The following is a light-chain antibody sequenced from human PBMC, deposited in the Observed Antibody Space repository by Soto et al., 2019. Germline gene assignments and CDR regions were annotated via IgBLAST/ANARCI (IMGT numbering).Light chain of an antibody. CDR3: QQSHSAPFT. CDR2: AAS. J-gene: IGKJ3*01. V-gene: IGKV1-39*01. Sequence: DIQMTQSPFSLSASLGDRVTITCRASQSISDYLNWYQQKPGKGPKLLIFAASNLQVGVPSRFSGSGSGTDFTLTISSLQPEDFATYFCQQSHSAPFTFGPGTTVDIK. CDR1: QSISDY.